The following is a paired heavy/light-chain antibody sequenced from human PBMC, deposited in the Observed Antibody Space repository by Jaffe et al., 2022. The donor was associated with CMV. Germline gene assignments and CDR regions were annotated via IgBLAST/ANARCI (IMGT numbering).Heavy chain of an antibody. CDR1: GFTISSFA. D-gene: IGHD4-17*01. J-gene: IGHJ4*02. CDR3: VAESYGDNAVLY. CDR2: SSGRTTRT. Sequence: EVQLVESGGGLVQPGGSLRLSCAASGFTISSFAMRWVRQAPGKGLEWVSSSSGRTTRTYYADSVKGRFTISRDNSKNTLYLQMNSLEADDTALYYCVAESYGDNAVLYWGQGTLVTVSS. V-gene: IGHV3-23*04.
Light chain of an antibody. CDR1: SNNVGNEG. CDR3: SAWDSSLSVWV. Sequence: QAGLTQPPSVSKGLRQTATLTCTGNSNNVGNEGVVWLQQHQGHPPKLLSYRSNNRPSGISERLSASRSGNTASLTITGLQPEDEADYYCSAWDSSLSVWVFGGGTKLTVL. V-gene: IGLV10-54*01. J-gene: IGLJ3*02. CDR2: RSN.